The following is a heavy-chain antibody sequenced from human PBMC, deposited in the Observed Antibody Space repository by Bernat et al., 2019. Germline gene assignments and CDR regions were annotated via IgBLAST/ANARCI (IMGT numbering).Heavy chain of an antibody. CDR3: ARDTTSQTLGANGMDV. V-gene: IGHV3-30-3*01. D-gene: IGHD5-12*01. J-gene: IGHJ6*02. CDR1: GFTFSSYP. Sequence: QVQVVESGGGVVQPGRSLRLSCAAPGFTFSSYPIHWVRQAPGKGLEWVVVISDDGNKKYYADSVKGRFTISRDNSKNTLYLQMNSLRAEDTAVYYCARDTTSQTLGANGMDVWGQGTTVTVSS. CDR2: ISDDGNKK.